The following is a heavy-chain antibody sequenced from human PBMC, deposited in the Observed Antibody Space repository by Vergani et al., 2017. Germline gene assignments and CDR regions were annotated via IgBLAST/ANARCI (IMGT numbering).Heavy chain of an antibody. CDR3: ASGKYYSDSTSHFRGRYFDV. J-gene: IGHJ2*01. V-gene: IGHV4-39*01. Sequence: QMQLQESGPGLVKASETLSLTCTVSGDSIISRSYYWGWIRQPPGKGLEWIGSIYNSGNGDSSSSLKSRVTISGDTSKKQFSLRLTFVTAADTAVYYCASGKYYSDSTSHFRGRYFDVWGRGTLVTVPS. D-gene: IGHD3-16*01. CDR1: GDSIISRSYY. CDR2: IYNSGNG.